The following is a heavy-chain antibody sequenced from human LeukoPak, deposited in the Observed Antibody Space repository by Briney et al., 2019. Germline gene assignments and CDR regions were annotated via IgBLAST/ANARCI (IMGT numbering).Heavy chain of an antibody. CDR1: GFTFSSYG. J-gene: IGHJ6*03. D-gene: IGHD1-26*01. Sequence: PGGSLRLSCAASGFTFSSYGMSWVRQAPGKGLEWVSTSSGSGGTTYYADSVKGRFTISRDNSKNTLYLQMNSLRAEDTAVYYCARGSGSYSDYYYYMDVWGKGTTVTVSS. CDR2: SSGSGGTT. V-gene: IGHV3-23*01. CDR3: ARGSGSYSDYYYYMDV.